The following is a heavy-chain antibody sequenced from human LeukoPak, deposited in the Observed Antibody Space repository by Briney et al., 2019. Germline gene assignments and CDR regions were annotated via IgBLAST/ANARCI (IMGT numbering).Heavy chain of an antibody. CDR2: ISSSSSTI. V-gene: IGHV3-48*04. D-gene: IGHD4-17*01. CDR1: GFTFSSYS. CDR3: ARPPPYGDYYFDY. J-gene: IGHJ4*02. Sequence: GGSLRLSCAASGFTFSSYSMNWVRQAPGKGLEWVSYISSSSSTIYYADSVKGRFTISRDNAKNSLYLQMNSLRAEDTAVYHCARPPPYGDYYFDYWGQGTLVTVSS.